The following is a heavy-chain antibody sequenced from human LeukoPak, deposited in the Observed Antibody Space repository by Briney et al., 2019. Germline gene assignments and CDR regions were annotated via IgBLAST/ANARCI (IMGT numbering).Heavy chain of an antibody. J-gene: IGHJ4*02. CDR3: ARENSGYDLGDY. Sequence: ASVKVSCKASGYTFTSYGISWVRQAPGQGLEWMGWISAYNGNTNYAQKLQGRVTMTTDTSTSTVYMELSSLRSEDTAVYYCARENSGYDLGDYWGQGTLVTVSS. D-gene: IGHD5-12*01. CDR1: GYTFTSYG. CDR2: ISAYNGNT. V-gene: IGHV1-18*01.